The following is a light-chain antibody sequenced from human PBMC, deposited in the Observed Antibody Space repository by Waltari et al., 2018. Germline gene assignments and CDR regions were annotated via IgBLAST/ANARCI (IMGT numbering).Light chain of an antibody. V-gene: IGLV2-14*02. Sequence: QSALTQPASVSGSPGQSITISCTGSNSDIGTFNLVSWYEQHPGKAPKLIIYEVKNPPSGVSDRFSGSKSDNTASLTISGLQHEDEATYFCSSYGASMTLLFGGGTRVTVL. CDR2: EVK. J-gene: IGLJ3*02. CDR3: SSYGASMTLL. CDR1: NSDIGTFNL.